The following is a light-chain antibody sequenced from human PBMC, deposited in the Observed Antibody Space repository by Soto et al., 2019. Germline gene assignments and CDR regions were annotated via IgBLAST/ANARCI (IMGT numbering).Light chain of an antibody. Sequence: QAVVTQEPSFSVSPGGTVTLTCGLSSGSVSTSYYPSWYQQTPGQAPRTLIYNTNTRSSGVPGRFSGSILGNKAALTIAGAQADDESDYYCVLYMCSGIPVFGGGTKLTVL. CDR2: NTN. CDR1: SGSVSTSYY. V-gene: IGLV8-61*01. CDR3: VLYMCSGIPV. J-gene: IGLJ3*02.